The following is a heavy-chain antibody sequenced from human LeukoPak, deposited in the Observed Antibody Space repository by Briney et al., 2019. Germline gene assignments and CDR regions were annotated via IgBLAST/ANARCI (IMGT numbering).Heavy chain of an antibody. J-gene: IGHJ5*02. CDR2: FTRSGIHI. Sequence: LSLTCAVYGGSFSGYYWSWIRQPPGKGLEWVASFTRSGIHIYYADSVKGRFTISRDNANNSLYLQMNSLRGEDTAVYYCARDLMTGTLGVDWSDPWGQGTLVTVSS. CDR3: ARDLMTGTLGVDWSDP. CDR1: GGSFSGYY. V-gene: IGHV3-11*04. D-gene: IGHD1-20*01.